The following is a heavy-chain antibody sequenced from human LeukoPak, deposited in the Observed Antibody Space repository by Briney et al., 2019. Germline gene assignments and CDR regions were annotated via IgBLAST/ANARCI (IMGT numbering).Heavy chain of an antibody. D-gene: IGHD3-10*01. CDR2: IYYSGST. J-gene: IGHJ4*02. Sequence: SQTLSLTCTVSGGSISSGGYYWSWIRQHPGKGLEWIGYIYYSGSTYYNPSLKSRVTMSVDTSKNQFSLKLSSVTAADTAVYYCARTKPTPYYSGSGYHFDYWGQGTLVTVSS. CDR1: GGSISSGGYY. CDR3: ARTKPTPYYSGSGYHFDY. V-gene: IGHV4-31*03.